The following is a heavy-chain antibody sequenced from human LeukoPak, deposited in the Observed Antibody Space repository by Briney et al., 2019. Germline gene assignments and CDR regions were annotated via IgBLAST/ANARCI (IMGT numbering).Heavy chain of an antibody. CDR1: GFTFSDYY. J-gene: IGHJ5*02. CDR3: ARDRPNPAYDYIWGSYPPDP. D-gene: IGHD3-16*01. Sequence: GGSLRLSCAASGFTFSDYYMSWIRQAPGKGLEWVSYISSSGSTIYYADSVKGRFTISRDNSKNTLYLQMNSLRAEDTAVYYCARDRPNPAYDYIWGSYPPDPWGQGTLVTVSS. CDR2: ISSSGSTI. V-gene: IGHV3-11*04.